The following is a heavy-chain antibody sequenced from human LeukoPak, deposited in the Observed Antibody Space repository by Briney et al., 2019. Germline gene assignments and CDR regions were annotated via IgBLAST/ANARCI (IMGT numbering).Heavy chain of an antibody. J-gene: IGHJ4*02. CDR2: MNPNSGNT. D-gene: IGHD6-19*01. CDR3: ARGPHASGWYDY. V-gene: IGHV1-8*01. Sequence: ASVKVSCKASGYTFTSYDINWVRQATGQGLEWMGWMNPNSGNTGYAQKFQGRVTMTRNTSISTAYMELSSLRSEDTAVYYCARGPHASGWYDYWGQGTLVTVSS. CDR1: GYTFTSYD.